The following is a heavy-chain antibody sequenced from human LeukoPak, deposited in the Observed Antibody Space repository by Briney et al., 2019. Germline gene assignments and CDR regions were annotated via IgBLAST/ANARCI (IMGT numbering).Heavy chain of an antibody. CDR3: ARGEVVTAILQGLDY. CDR1: GGSFSGYY. V-gene: IGHV4-34*01. J-gene: IGHJ4*02. CDR2: INPSGST. Sequence: SETLSLTCAVFGGSFSGYYWSWIRQPPGKGLEWIAEINPSGSTNYNPSLKSRVTISVDTSKNQFSLKLSSVTAADTAVYYCARGEVVTAILQGLDYWGQGTLVTVSS. D-gene: IGHD2-21*02.